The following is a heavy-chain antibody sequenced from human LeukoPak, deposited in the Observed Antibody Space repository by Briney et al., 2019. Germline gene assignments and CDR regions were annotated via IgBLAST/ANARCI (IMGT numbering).Heavy chain of an antibody. CDR1: GFTFSSYG. D-gene: IGHD6-13*01. J-gene: IGHJ6*02. CDR3: AKDGQYSSSWYNYYYYYGMDV. Sequence: GGSLRLSCAASGFTFSSYGMRWVRQAPGKGLEWVAFIRYDGSNKYYADSVKGRFTISRDNSKNTLYLQMNSLRAEDTAVYYCAKDGQYSSSWYNYYYYYGMDVWGQGTTVTVSS. CDR2: IRYDGSNK. V-gene: IGHV3-30*02.